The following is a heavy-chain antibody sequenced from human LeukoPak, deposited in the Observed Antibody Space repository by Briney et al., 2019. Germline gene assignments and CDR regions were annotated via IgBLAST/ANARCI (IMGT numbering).Heavy chain of an antibody. CDR2: ISAYNGNT. Sequence: ASVKVSCKASGYTFTSYGISWVRQAPGQGLEWMGWISAYNGNTNYAQKLQGRVTMTTDTSTSTAYMELRSLRSDDTAAYYCARGTSRFLEWLSGVDYWGQGTLVTVSS. CDR1: GYTFTSYG. V-gene: IGHV1-18*01. CDR3: ARGTSRFLEWLSGVDY. J-gene: IGHJ4*02. D-gene: IGHD3-3*01.